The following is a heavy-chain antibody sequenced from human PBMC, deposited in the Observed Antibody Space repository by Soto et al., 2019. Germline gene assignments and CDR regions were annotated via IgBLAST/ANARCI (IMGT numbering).Heavy chain of an antibody. J-gene: IGHJ4*02. CDR2: IWYDGSDK. V-gene: IGHV3-33*01. Sequence: RRLSCAASGFSFSNYGMHWVRQAPGKGLEWVAIIWYDGSDKYYADSVKGRFTISRDNSKNTLYLQMNSLRAEDTAVYYCAYSNTSYYFDYWGQGSLVTVSS. CDR3: AYSNTSYYFDY. CDR1: GFSFSNYG. D-gene: IGHD3-9*01.